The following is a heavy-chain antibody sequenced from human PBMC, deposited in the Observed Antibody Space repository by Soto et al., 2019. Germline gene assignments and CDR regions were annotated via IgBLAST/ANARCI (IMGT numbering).Heavy chain of an antibody. V-gene: IGHV3-30-3*01. Sequence: QVQLVESGGGVVQPGRSLRLSCAASGFTFSSYDMHWVRQAPGXGXEWVADISYDGSNKYYADSVKGRFTISRDNSKXXXXXXXXXXXXXXXXXXXXXXXXMXTXXXXXFDYWGQGTLVTVSS. CDR3: XXXXMXTXXXXXFDY. CDR1: GFTFSSYD. CDR2: ISYDGSNK. J-gene: IGHJ4*02. D-gene: IGHD2-2*01.